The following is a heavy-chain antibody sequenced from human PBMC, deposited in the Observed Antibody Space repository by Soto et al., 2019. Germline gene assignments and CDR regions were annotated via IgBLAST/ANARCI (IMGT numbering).Heavy chain of an antibody. Sequence: SVKDSCKASGGTFSSYAISWVRQAPGQGLEWMGGIIPIFGTANYAQKFQGRVTITADESTSTAYMELSSLRSEDTAVYYCARTPGIAAARNPYYIDYWGQGTLVTVSS. J-gene: IGHJ4*02. CDR1: GGTFSSYA. CDR2: IIPIFGTA. D-gene: IGHD6-13*01. V-gene: IGHV1-69*13. CDR3: ARTPGIAAARNPYYIDY.